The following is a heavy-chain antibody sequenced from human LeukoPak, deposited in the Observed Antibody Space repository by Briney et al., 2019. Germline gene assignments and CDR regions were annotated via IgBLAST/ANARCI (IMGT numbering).Heavy chain of an antibody. CDR2: ISGSGDNT. V-gene: IGHV3-23*01. D-gene: IGHD2-15*01. CDR1: GFTFSSSA. Sequence: GGSLRLSCAASGFTFSSSAMSWVRQAPGEGLEWVSIISGSGDNTYYADSVKGRFTISRDNSKNTLYLQMNSLRAEDTAVYYCARRLSGRVDSWGQGTLVTVSS. J-gene: IGHJ4*02. CDR3: ARRLSGRVDS.